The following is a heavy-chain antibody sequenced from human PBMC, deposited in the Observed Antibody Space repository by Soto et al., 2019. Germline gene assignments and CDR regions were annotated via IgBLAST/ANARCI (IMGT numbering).Heavy chain of an antibody. Sequence: PGGSRRRSWEASGFTISYYCMSWMRQAPGKGLEWVSYVSSVGTTTDYADSVKGRFSISMDNAKNSLYLQMNSLRAEDTAVYFCAKDQEGSGSHWLGYNYYGMDVWGQGTTVTVSS. CDR3: AKDQEGSGSHWLGYNYYGMDV. D-gene: IGHD3-10*01. V-gene: IGHV3-11*01. CDR2: VSSVGTTT. CDR1: GFTISYYC. J-gene: IGHJ6*02.